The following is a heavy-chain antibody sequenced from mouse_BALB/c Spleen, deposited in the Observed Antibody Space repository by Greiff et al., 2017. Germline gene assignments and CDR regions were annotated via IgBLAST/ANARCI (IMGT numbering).Heavy chain of an antibody. CDR3: ARDRHYYGRAMDY. CDR2: INSNGGST. V-gene: IGHV5-6-3*01. CDR1: GFTFSSYG. D-gene: IGHD1-1*01. J-gene: IGHJ4*01. Sequence: DVQLQESGGGLVQPGGSLKLSCAASGFTFSSYGMSWVRQTPDKRLEVVATINSNGGSTYYPDSVKGRFTISRDNAKNTLYLQMSSLKSEDTAMYYCARDRHYYGRAMDYWGQGTSVTVSS.